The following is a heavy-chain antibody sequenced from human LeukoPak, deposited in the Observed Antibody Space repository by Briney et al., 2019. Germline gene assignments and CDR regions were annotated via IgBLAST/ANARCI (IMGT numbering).Heavy chain of an antibody. Sequence: SETLSLTCTVSGGSISSYYWSWIRQPPGKGLEWIGYIYYSGSTNYNPSLKSRVTISVDTSKNQFSLKLSSVTAADTAVYYCARVRGYFYMDVWSKGTTVTVSS. D-gene: IGHD2-2*03. CDR1: GGSISSYY. V-gene: IGHV4-59*01. J-gene: IGHJ6*03. CDR3: ARVRGYFYMDV. CDR2: IYYSGST.